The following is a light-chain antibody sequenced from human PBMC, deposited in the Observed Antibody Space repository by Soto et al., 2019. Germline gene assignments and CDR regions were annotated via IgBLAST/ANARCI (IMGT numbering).Light chain of an antibody. CDR1: QDVSSW. CDR2: SAS. Sequence: DIQVTQSPSSVSASVGDRVTIICRTSQDVSSWLAWYQQKPGKAPELLIYSASTLQTGVPSRFSGSGSGTDFTLTISSLQPEDFATYYCQPANSFPLTFGGGTKVDIK. V-gene: IGKV1-12*01. CDR3: QPANSFPLT. J-gene: IGKJ4*01.